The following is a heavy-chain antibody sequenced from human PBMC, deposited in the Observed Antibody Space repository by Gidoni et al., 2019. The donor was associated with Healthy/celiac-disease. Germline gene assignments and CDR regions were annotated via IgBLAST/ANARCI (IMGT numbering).Heavy chain of an antibody. CDR3: ARDLADYYGSGSYSYYYYGMDV. D-gene: IGHD3-10*01. Sequence: QVQLVESGGGVVQPGRSLRLSCAASGFTFSSQALPWVRQAPGKGLEWVAVISYDGSNKYYADSVKGRFTISRDNSKNTLYLQMNSLRAEDTAVYYCARDLADYYGSGSYSYYYYGMDVWGQGTTVTVSS. CDR2: ISYDGSNK. V-gene: IGHV3-30-3*01. CDR1: GFTFSSQA. J-gene: IGHJ6*02.